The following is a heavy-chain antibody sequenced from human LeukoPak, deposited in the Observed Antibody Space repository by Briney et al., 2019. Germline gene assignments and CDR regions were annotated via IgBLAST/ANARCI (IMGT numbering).Heavy chain of an antibody. CDR1: GFTFDDYG. CDR2: IKQDGSEK. J-gene: IGHJ4*02. Sequence: GGSLRLSCAASGFTFDDYGMSWVRQAPGKGLEWVANIKQDGSEKYYVDSVKGRFTISRDNAKNSLYLQMNSLRAEDTAVYYCARDWLYGSGSAYFDYWGQGTLVTVSS. CDR3: ARDWLYGSGSAYFDY. D-gene: IGHD3-10*01. V-gene: IGHV3-7*01.